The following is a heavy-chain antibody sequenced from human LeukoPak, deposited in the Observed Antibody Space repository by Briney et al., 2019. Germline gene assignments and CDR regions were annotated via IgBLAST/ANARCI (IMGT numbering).Heavy chain of an antibody. J-gene: IGHJ4*02. D-gene: IGHD3-9*01. V-gene: IGHV3-48*01. CDR3: AREDILTGYPYFDY. CDR2: ITASGTAM. Sequence: GGSLRLSCAASGFTFSSYSMNWVRQAPGKGLEWVSHITASGTAMFHADSVKGRFTVSRDNSKNMLYLQMNSLRPDDTAVYYCAREDILTGYPYFDYWGQGTLVTVSS. CDR1: GFTFSSYS.